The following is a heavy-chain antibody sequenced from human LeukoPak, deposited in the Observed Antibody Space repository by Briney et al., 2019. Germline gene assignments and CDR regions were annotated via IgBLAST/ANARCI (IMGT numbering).Heavy chain of an antibody. V-gene: IGHV3-74*01. CDR3: VRVGATFAAFEI. J-gene: IGHJ3*02. Sequence: GGSPRLSXAASGFTFSSYWMHWVRQAPGKGLVWVSRINREGSTTNYADSVKGRFTISRDNAKNTLYLQMNSLRVEDTAVYYCVRVGATFAAFEIWGQGTIVTVSS. D-gene: IGHD1-26*01. CDR1: GFTFSSYW. CDR2: INREGSTT.